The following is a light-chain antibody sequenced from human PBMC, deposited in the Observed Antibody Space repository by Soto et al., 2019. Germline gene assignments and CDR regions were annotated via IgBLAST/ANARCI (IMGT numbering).Light chain of an antibody. J-gene: IGLJ1*01. CDR1: SSDVGGYNF. Sequence: QSALTQPRSVSGSPGQSVTISCTGTSSDVGGYNFVSWYQQHPGKAPKLLTYDVSKRPSGVPDRFSGSTSGNTASLAISGLQAVDEADYYCCSYAGSYTFVFGTGTKVTVL. CDR3: CSYAGSYTFV. V-gene: IGLV2-11*01. CDR2: DVS.